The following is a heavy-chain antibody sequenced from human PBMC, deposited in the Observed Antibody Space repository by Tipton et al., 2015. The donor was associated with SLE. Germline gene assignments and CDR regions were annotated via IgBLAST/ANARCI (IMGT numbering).Heavy chain of an antibody. Sequence: TLSLTCNVSGYSITSGYYWNWIRQPPGKGLEWIGTINYSGNRYYNPSLRSQPTISLDTSKNQFSLKLTSVTAADTAVYYCAREVDVWGQGILVAVSS. CDR3: AREVDV. CDR2: INYSGNR. D-gene: IGHD2-15*01. V-gene: IGHV4-38-2*02. CDR1: GYSITSGYY. J-gene: IGHJ1*01.